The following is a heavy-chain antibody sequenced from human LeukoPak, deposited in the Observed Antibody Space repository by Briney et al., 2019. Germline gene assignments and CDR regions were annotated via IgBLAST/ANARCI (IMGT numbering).Heavy chain of an antibody. V-gene: IGHV3-23*01. Sequence: PGGSLRLSCAASGFTFSSYAMSWVRQAPGKGLEGVSFISGSGGSTYYADSVKGRFTISRDNSKNTLYLQMNSLRAEDTAVYYCAKRGGGGYDILTGYHDYWGQGTLVTVSS. CDR2: ISGSGGST. D-gene: IGHD3-9*01. CDR1: GFTFSSYA. CDR3: AKRGGGGYDILTGYHDY. J-gene: IGHJ4*02.